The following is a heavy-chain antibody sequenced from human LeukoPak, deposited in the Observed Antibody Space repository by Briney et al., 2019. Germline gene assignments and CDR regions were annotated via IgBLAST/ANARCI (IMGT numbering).Heavy chain of an antibody. CDR1: GFTFSAYS. J-gene: IGHJ4*02. V-gene: IGHV3-21*01. Sequence: GESLRLSCAASGFTFSAYSMNWVRQAPGKGLEWVSSISVSSSDLYYADSVKEYYADSVKGRFTISRDNARNSLDLQMNSLEVEDTAVYYCARDSVVGLYQPPGGLDYWGQGVLVTVSS. CDR2: ISVSSSDLYYADSVKE. D-gene: IGHD2-2*01. CDR3: ARDSVVGLYQPPGGLDY.